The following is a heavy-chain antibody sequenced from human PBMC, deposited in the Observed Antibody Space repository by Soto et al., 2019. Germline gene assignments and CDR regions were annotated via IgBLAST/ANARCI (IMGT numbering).Heavy chain of an antibody. CDR1: GLTFIGHA. V-gene: IGHV3-23*01. CDR2: ISGSGGST. D-gene: IGHD3-22*01. J-gene: IGHJ4*02. CDR3: AKDLGYDSSGYPSGFFDY. Sequence: SLRDRWAAAGLTFIGHASRRVSQTPGKGLEWVSAISGSGGSTYYADSVKGRFTISRDNSKNTLYLQMNSLRAEDTAVYYCAKDLGYDSSGYPSGFFDYWGQGTLVTGSS.